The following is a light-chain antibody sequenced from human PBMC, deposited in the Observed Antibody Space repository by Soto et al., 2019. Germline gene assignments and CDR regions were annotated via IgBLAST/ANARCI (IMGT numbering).Light chain of an antibody. Sequence: DIQMTQSPSTLSASVADRVTIPCRVTQGISSWLAWYQQKPGTAPKLLIYDSSILESGVPSRFSGSGSGTEFTLTISRLQPDDFATYYCQHYNSYSTFGQGTKVDI. V-gene: IGKV1-5*01. J-gene: IGKJ1*01. CDR1: QGISSW. CDR2: DSS. CDR3: QHYNSYST.